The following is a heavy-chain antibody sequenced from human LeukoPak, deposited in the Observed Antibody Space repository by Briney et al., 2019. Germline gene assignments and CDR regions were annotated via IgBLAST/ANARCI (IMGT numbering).Heavy chain of an antibody. CDR1: GFTFSSYA. J-gene: IGHJ4*02. Sequence: GGSLRLSCAASGFTFSSYAMNWVRQAPGKGLEWVSTISDSGGSTYYADSVTGRFTISRDNSKNTLYLQMNSLRAEDTAVYYCARPEGGSHFDFWGQGTLVTVSS. V-gene: IGHV3-23*01. CDR3: ARPEGGSHFDF. D-gene: IGHD3-16*01. CDR2: ISDSGGST.